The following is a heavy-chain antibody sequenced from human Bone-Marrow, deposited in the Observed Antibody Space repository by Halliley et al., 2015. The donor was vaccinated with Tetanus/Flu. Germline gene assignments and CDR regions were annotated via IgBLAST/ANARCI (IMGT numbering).Heavy chain of an antibody. V-gene: IGHV3-30*03. Sequence: SLRLSCAAVGFSFRSYGMHWVRQAPGKGLAWVAVISYDGKNKVYADSVKGRFTISRDNAKNSLYLQMNSLRGEDTALYYCASGREGDRDGVDNWGQGTMVTVSS. J-gene: IGHJ3*02. CDR3: ASGREGDRDGVDN. CDR1: GFSFRSYG. CDR2: ISYDGKNK. D-gene: IGHD2-15*01.